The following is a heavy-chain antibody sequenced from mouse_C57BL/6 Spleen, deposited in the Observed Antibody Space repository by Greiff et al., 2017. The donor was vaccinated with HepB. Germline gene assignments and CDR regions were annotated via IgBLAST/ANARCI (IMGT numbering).Heavy chain of an antibody. CDR1: GFTFSSYA. Sequence: EVHLVESGGGLVKPGGSLKLSCAASGFTFSSYAMSWVRQTPEKRLEWVATISDGGSYTYYPDNVKGRFTISRDNAKNNLYLQMSHLKSEDTAMYYCAREGGNSHYYAMDYWGQGTSVTVSS. V-gene: IGHV5-4*01. D-gene: IGHD2-1*01. CDR2: ISDGGSYT. CDR3: AREGGNSHYYAMDY. J-gene: IGHJ4*01.